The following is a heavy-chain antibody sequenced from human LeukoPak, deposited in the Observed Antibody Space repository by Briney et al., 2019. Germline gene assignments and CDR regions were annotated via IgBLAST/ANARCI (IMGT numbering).Heavy chain of an antibody. J-gene: IGHJ2*01. CDR2: IKQDGSET. V-gene: IGHV3-7*03. D-gene: IGHD2-2*01. CDR3: AKDVVPVHWYFDL. Sequence: TGGSLRLSCAASRFTFSTYWMSWVRQAPGKGLEWVANIKQDGSETYYVDSVKGRFTISRDNAKNSLYLQMNSLRAEDTALYYCAKDVVPVHWYFDLWGRGTLVTVSS. CDR1: RFTFSTYW.